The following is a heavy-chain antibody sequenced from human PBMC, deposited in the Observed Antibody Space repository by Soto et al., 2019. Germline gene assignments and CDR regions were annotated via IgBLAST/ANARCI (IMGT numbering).Heavy chain of an antibody. CDR2: IYYSGST. D-gene: IGHD2-15*01. V-gene: IGHV4-31*03. Sequence: SETLSLTCTFSRVSISSSGYYWSWIRQHPGKGLEWIGYIYYSGSTYYNPSLKSRVSISVDTSKNQFSLKLSSVTAADTAVYYCARISKWCELVEMATIDHWGEGTLVT. J-gene: IGHJ4*02. CDR1: RVSISSSGYY. CDR3: ARISKWCELVEMATIDH.